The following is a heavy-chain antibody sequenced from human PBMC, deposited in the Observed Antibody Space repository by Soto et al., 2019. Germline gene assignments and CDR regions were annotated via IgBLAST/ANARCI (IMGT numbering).Heavy chain of an antibody. CDR2: IKSKTDGGTT. D-gene: IGHD2-2*01. CDR3: TTEGLTSFILVVPAATPGYFQH. V-gene: IGHV3-15*01. Sequence: GGSLRLSCAASGFTFSNAWMSWVRQAPGKGLEWVGRIKSKTDGGTTDYAAPVKGRFTISRDDSKNTLYLQMNSLKTEDTAVYYCTTEGLTSFILVVPAATPGYFQHWGQGTLVTVYS. CDR1: GFTFSNAW. J-gene: IGHJ1*01.